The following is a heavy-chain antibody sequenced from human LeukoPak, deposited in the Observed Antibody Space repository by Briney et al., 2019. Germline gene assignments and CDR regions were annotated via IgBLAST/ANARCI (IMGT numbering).Heavy chain of an antibody. CDR2: INHSGST. V-gene: IGHV4-34*01. CDR1: GGSFSGYY. CDR3: ARILWYFDY. Sequence: SETLSLTCAVYGGSFSGYYWSSIRQPPGKGLEWIGEINHSGSTNYNPSLKSRVTISVDTSKNQFSLKLSSVTAADTAVYYCARILWYFDYWGQGTLVTVSS. J-gene: IGHJ4*02. D-gene: IGHD3-10*01.